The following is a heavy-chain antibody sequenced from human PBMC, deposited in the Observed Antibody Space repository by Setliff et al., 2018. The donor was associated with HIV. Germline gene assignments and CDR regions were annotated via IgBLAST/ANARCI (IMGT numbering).Heavy chain of an antibody. D-gene: IGHD3-10*01. V-gene: IGHV7-4-1*02. CDR1: GYTFTSYA. CDR3: ARSGIVTMVRGVIIRGWFDP. CDR2: INTNTGNP. Sequence: GASVKVSCKASGYTFTSYAMNWVRQAPGQGLEWMGWINTNTGNPTYAQGFTGRFVFSLDTSVSTAYLQISSLKAGDTAVYYCARSGIVTMVRGVIIRGWFDPWGQGTLVTVSS. J-gene: IGHJ5*02.